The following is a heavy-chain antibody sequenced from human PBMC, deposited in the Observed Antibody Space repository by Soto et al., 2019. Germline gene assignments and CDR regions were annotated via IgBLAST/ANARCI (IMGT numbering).Heavy chain of an antibody. Sequence: SVKVSCKASGGTFSSYAISWVRQAPGQGLEWMGGIIPIFGTANYAQKFQGRVTITADESTSTAYMELSSLRSEDTAVYYCARQNTYYYDSSGPFVSAFDIWGQGTMVTVSS. CDR2: IIPIFGTA. V-gene: IGHV1-69*01. J-gene: IGHJ3*02. CDR3: ARQNTYYYDSSGPFVSAFDI. D-gene: IGHD3-22*01. CDR1: GGTFSSYA.